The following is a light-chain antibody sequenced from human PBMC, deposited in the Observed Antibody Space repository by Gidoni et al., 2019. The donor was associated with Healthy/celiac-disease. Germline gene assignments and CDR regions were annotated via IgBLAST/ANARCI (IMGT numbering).Light chain of an antibody. CDR2: KAS. Sequence: DIQMTQSPSTLSASVGDRVTITCRASQSISSWLAWYQQKPGKAPKLLFYKASSLESGVPSRFSGSGSGTEFTLTISSLQPDDFATYYCQQYNSYPWTFGQGTKVETK. J-gene: IGKJ1*01. CDR3: QQYNSYPWT. CDR1: QSISSW. V-gene: IGKV1-5*03.